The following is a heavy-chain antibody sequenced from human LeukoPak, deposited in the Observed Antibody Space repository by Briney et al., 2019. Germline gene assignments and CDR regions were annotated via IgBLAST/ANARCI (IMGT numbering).Heavy chain of an antibody. J-gene: IGHJ4*02. Sequence: SETLSLTCTVSGGSISSYYWSWIRQPAGKGLEWIGRIYTSGSTNYNPSLKSRVTMSVDTSKNQLSLKVSSVTAADTAVFYCARDPDFWTGYYYFDYWGQGTLVTVSS. CDR2: IYTSGST. CDR1: GGSISSYY. D-gene: IGHD3/OR15-3a*01. V-gene: IGHV4-4*07. CDR3: ARDPDFWTGYYYFDY.